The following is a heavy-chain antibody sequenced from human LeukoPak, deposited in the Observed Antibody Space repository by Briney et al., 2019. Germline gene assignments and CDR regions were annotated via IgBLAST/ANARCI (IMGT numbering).Heavy chain of an antibody. Sequence: ASVKVSCKASGGTFSSYAISWVRQAPGQGLEWMGRIIPILGIANYAQKFQGRVTITADESTSTAYMELSSLRSEDTAVYYCARSFYYGSGSYYRYWGQGTLVTVSS. CDR2: IIPILGIA. D-gene: IGHD3-10*01. J-gene: IGHJ4*02. CDR1: GGTFSSYA. CDR3: ARSFYYGSGSYYRY. V-gene: IGHV1-69*04.